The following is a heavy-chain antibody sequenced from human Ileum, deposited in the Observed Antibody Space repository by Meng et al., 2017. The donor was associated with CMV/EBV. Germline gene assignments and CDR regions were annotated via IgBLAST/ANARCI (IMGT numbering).Heavy chain of an antibody. CDR3: ATSGRGPKYYFDY. J-gene: IGHJ4*02. CDR1: GGTFSSNA. D-gene: IGHD1-14*01. CDR2: ISPIFRTS. V-gene: IGHV1-69*12. Sequence: QVRLGQSGAEVKKPGSSVKVSGQGYGGTFSSNAISWVRHAPGQGLEWMGVISPIFRTSNYAQKFQGRLTITADESTSTAYMELSSLTSGDTAVYYCATSGRGPKYYFDYWGQGTLVTVSS.